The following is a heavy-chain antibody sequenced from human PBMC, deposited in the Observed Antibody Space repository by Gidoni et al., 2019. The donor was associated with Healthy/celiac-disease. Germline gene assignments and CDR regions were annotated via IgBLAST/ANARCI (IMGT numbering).Heavy chain of an antibody. CDR2: IYYSGST. J-gene: IGHJ6*03. CDR3: ARDRAGDIVVVPAAADYYYYYMDV. V-gene: IGHV4-30-4*01. D-gene: IGHD2-2*01. CDR1: GGSISRGDYY. Sequence: QVQLQESGPGLVKPSQTLSLTCTVSGGSISRGDYYWSWIRQPPGKGLEGIGYIYYSGSTYYNPSLKSRVTISVDTSKNQFSLKLSSVTAADTAVYYCARDRAGDIVVVPAAADYYYYYMDVWGKGTTVTVSS.